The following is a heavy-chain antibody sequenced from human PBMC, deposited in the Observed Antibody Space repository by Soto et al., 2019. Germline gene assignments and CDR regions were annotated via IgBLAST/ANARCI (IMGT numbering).Heavy chain of an antibody. CDR3: AKDTSEGYCSSTSCYPPHY. Sequence: GGSLRLSWAASGFTFSSYGMRWVRQAPGKGLEWVAVISYDGSNKYYADSVKGRFTISRDNSKNTLYLQMNSLRAEDTAVYYCAKDTSEGYCSSTSCYPPHYWGQGTLVTVSS. V-gene: IGHV3-30*18. CDR2: ISYDGSNK. CDR1: GFTFSSYG. D-gene: IGHD2-2*01. J-gene: IGHJ4*02.